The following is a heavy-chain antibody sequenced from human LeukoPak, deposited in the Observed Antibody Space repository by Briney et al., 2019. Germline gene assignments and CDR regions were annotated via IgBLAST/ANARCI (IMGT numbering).Heavy chain of an antibody. CDR3: ARGVWAGKNSDY. J-gene: IGHJ4*02. CDR1: GGSISSSSYY. Sequence: SETLSLTCTVSGGSISSSSYYWGWIRQPPGKGLEWIGSIYYSGSTYYNPSLKSRVTISVDTSKNQFSLKLSSVTAADTAVYYCARGVWAGKNSDYWGQGTLVTVSS. V-gene: IGHV4-39*07. D-gene: IGHD6-19*01. CDR2: IYYSGST.